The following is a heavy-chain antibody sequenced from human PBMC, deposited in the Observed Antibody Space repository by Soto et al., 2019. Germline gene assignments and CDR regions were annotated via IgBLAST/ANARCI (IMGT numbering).Heavy chain of an antibody. J-gene: IGHJ4*02. CDR1: GGSFSGYY. V-gene: IGHV4-34*01. CDR3: ASRTYSSSSRGDY. Sequence: AVYGGSFSGYYWSWIRQPPGKGLEWIGEINHSGSTNYNPSLKSRVTISVDTSKNQFSLKLSSVTAADTAVYYCASRTYSSSSRGDYWGQGTLVTVSS. CDR2: INHSGST. D-gene: IGHD6-6*01.